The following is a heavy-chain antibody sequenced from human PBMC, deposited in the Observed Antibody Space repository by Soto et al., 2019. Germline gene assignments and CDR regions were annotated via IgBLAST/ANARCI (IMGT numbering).Heavy chain of an antibody. D-gene: IGHD3-9*01. CDR2: VYYSGST. CDR3: GRLEGLATISYYFDY. Sequence: QLQLQESGPGLVKPSETLSLTYTLSGGSVSSSSYYWGWVRQPPGKGLEWIGSVYYSGSTYYNPSLESRFTISVDKSKNQFSLKLMSLSAADTAVYYCGRLEGLATISYYFDYWGQGALVTVSS. V-gene: IGHV4-39*01. J-gene: IGHJ4*02. CDR1: GGSVSSSSYY.